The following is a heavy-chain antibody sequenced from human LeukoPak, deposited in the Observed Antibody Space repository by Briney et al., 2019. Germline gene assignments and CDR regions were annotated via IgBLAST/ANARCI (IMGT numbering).Heavy chain of an antibody. Sequence: GGSLRLSRAASGLIFSGYAMSWVRQPPGKGLESVSSISDSGANTYYADSVKGRFTISRDNSKYTLYLQMNTLRAEDTAIYYCAFDWFQNFDYWGQGTLATVSS. V-gene: IGHV3-23*01. CDR1: GLIFSGYA. CDR2: ISDSGANT. J-gene: IGHJ4*02. CDR3: AFDWFQNFDY. D-gene: IGHD3-9*01.